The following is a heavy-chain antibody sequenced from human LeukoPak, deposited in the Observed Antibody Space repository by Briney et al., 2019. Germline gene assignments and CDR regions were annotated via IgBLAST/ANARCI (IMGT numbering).Heavy chain of an antibody. D-gene: IGHD2-2*01. J-gene: IGHJ4*02. Sequence: GGSLRLSCAAPGFTFSSYAMHWVRQAPGKGLEWVAVISYDGSNKYYADSVKGRFTISRDNSKNTLYLQMNSLRAEDTAVYYCARGSDIVVVPAAIESGYWGQGTLVTVSS. V-gene: IGHV3-30*04. CDR1: GFTFSSYA. CDR3: ARGSDIVVVPAAIESGY. CDR2: ISYDGSNK.